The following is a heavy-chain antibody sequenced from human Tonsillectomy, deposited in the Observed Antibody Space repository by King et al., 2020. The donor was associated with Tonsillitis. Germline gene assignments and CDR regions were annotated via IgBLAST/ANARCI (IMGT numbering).Heavy chain of an antibody. Sequence: VQLVESGGGLVQPGGSLTLSCAASGFTFNTYSMNWVRQAPGKGLEWVSSISSGSRYTYYADSVKGRFTISRDNAKNSLFLQMNSLRAEDTALYYCARDPVGIGRNSCYMDVWGKGATVTVSS. CDR1: GFTFNTYS. V-gene: IGHV3-21*01. CDR3: ARDPVGIGRNSCYMDV. D-gene: IGHD1-26*01. J-gene: IGHJ6*03. CDR2: ISSGSRYT.